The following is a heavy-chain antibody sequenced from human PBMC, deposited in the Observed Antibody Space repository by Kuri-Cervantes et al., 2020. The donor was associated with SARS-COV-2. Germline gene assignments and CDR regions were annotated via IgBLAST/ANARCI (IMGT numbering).Heavy chain of an antibody. Sequence: SETLSLTCTVSGDSITNNGHYWGWIRQSPGKGLEWIGTIHYTGSTYQNPSLGSRVTISVDTSKNQFSLKLSSVTAADTAVYYCARGPRYCSSTSCYPLDAFDIWGQGTMVTVSS. J-gene: IGHJ3*02. D-gene: IGHD2-2*01. CDR2: IHYTGST. V-gene: IGHV4-39*01. CDR3: ARGPRYCSSTSCYPLDAFDI. CDR1: GDSITNNGHY.